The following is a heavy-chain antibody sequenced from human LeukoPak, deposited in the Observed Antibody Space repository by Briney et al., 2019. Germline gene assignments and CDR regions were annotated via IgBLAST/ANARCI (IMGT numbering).Heavy chain of an antibody. CDR3: AKDHGSSSSIYYFDY. CDR2: ISGSGGST. D-gene: IGHD6-13*01. CDR1: GFTFSSYA. V-gene: IGHV3-23*01. Sequence: GGSLRVSCAASGFTFSSYAMSWVRQAPGNGLEWVSAISGSGGSTYYADSVKGRFTISRDNSKNTLYLQMNSLRAEDTAVYYCAKDHGSSSSIYYFDYWGQGTLVTVSS. J-gene: IGHJ4*02.